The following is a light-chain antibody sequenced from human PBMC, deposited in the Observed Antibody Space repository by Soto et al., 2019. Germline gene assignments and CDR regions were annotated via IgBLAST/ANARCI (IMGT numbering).Light chain of an antibody. CDR1: QTVPGNY. V-gene: IGKV3-20*01. CDR2: GAS. CDR3: HQYTSPPWT. Sequence: EIGLTQSPTTLSVSPGEGATLFCRASQTVPGNYLAWLQQRPGQSPRLLIYGASSRATGIPDRFSGSGSTTDFTLTISRVEPDDFALYYCHQYTSPPWTLGQGTRVE. J-gene: IGKJ1*01.